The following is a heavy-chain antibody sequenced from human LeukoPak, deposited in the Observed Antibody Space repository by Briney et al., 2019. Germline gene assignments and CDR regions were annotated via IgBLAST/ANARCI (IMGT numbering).Heavy chain of an antibody. CDR2: IYYSGST. V-gene: IGHV4-59*11. CDR1: GSSMSSHY. CDR3: ARRANWGSLSD. Sequence: PSETLSLTCTVSGSSMSSHYWSWIRQPPGKGLEWIGYIYYSGSTNYNPSLKSRVTMSVDMSKNQVSLTLSSVTAADTAVYYCARRANWGSLSDWGQGTLVTVSS. J-gene: IGHJ4*02. D-gene: IGHD7-27*01.